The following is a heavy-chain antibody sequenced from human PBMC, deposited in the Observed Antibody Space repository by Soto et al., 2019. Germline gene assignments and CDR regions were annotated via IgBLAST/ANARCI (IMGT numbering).Heavy chain of an antibody. D-gene: IGHD6-13*01. CDR2: ISSSTSHT. CDR1: GFTFSDDY. J-gene: IGHJ4*02. Sequence: HVQLVESGGGLVKPGGSLRLSCAVSGFTFSDDYMTWILQAPGKGLEWVSYISSSTSHTNYADSVKGRFTISRDNAKNSLFLQMNSLRAEDTAVYYCARGRGAAADYFDFWGQGTLVTVSS. CDR3: ARGRGAAADYFDF. V-gene: IGHV3-11*05.